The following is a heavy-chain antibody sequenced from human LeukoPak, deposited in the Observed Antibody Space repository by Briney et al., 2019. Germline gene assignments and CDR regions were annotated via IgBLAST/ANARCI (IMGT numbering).Heavy chain of an antibody. D-gene: IGHD3/OR15-3a*01. CDR2: IYYSGST. Sequence: SETLSLTCTVSGGSISSGDYYWSWIRQPPGKGLEWIGYIYYSGSTNYNASLKSRVTISVDTSKNQFSLNLSSVTAADTAVYYCARGDSPFDNWGQGTLVTVSS. J-gene: IGHJ4*02. CDR1: GGSISSGDYY. CDR3: ARGDSPFDN. V-gene: IGHV4-61*08.